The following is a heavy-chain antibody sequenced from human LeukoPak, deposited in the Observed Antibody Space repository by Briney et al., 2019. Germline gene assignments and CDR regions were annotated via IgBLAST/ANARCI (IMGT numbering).Heavy chain of an antibody. CDR2: IFPSGSP. CDR3: ARRNHYFYYMDV. Sequence: SETLSLTCTVSGGSISSYYWSWIRQSPVKGLEWIGYIFPSGSPFYNPSLESRVTISQDTSENQFSLRLSSVTAADTAVYYCARRNHYFYYMDVWGKGTTVTVSS. CDR1: GGSISSYY. J-gene: IGHJ6*03. V-gene: IGHV4-4*09. D-gene: IGHD1-14*01.